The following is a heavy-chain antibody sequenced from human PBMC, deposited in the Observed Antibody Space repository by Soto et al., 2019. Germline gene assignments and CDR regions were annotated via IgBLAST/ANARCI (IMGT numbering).Heavy chain of an antibody. CDR2: ISGGGGTT. CDR1: GFTFSGYS. D-gene: IGHD6-13*01. CDR3: ATKTSGNNPFDY. V-gene: IGHV3-23*01. J-gene: IGHJ4*02. Sequence: EVQLLESGGGLLQPGGSLRLSCAASGFTFSGYSMNWVRQAPGKGLEWVSVISGGGGTTHYADSVKGRFTISRDNAKSTLYLQMNSLRAEDTAVYYWATKTSGNNPFDYWGQGTLVTVSS.